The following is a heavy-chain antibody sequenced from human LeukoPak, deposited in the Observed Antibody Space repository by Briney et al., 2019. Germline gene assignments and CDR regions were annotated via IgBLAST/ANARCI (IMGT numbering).Heavy chain of an antibody. CDR1: GGSISSSSYY. Sequence: SETLSLTCTVSGGSISSSSYYWSWIRQPPGKGLEWIGEINHSGSTNYNPSLKSRVTISVDTSKNQFSLKLSSVTAADTAVYYCARVSDIWGQGAMVTVSS. CDR3: ARVSDI. V-gene: IGHV4-39*07. CDR2: INHSGST. J-gene: IGHJ3*02.